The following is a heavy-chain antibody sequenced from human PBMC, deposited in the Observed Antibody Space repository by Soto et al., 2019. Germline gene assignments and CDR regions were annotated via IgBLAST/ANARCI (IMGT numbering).Heavy chain of an antibody. Sequence: PSETLSLTCTVSGGSISSYYWSCIRQPPGKGLEWIGYIYYSGSTNYNPSLKSRVTISVDTSKNQFSLKLSSVTAADTAVYYCARDRWYYDFWSGYPPPENYYYYMDVWGKGTTVTVSS. CDR3: ARDRWYYDFWSGYPPPENYYYYMDV. CDR2: IYYSGST. CDR1: GGSISSYY. V-gene: IGHV4-59*01. D-gene: IGHD3-3*01. J-gene: IGHJ6*03.